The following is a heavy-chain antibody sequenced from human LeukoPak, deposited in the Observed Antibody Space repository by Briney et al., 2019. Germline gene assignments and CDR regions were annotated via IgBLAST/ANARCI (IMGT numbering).Heavy chain of an antibody. J-gene: IGHJ5*02. Sequence: PSETLSLTCTVSGGSISNYYWSRIRQPPGKGLEWIGYIYYSGSTNYNPSLKSRVTISVDTSKNQFSLKLSSVAAADTAVYYCAREQEGSSGWYNWFDPWGQGTLVTVSS. V-gene: IGHV4-59*01. CDR3: AREQEGSSGWYNWFDP. D-gene: IGHD6-19*01. CDR2: IYYSGST. CDR1: GGSISNYY.